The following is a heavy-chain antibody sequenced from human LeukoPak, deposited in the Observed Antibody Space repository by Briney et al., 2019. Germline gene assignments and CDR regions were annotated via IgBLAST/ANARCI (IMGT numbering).Heavy chain of an antibody. CDR1: GFTVSSNY. Sequence: GGSLRLSCAASGFTVSSNYMSWVRQPAWKGLEWVSVLYSGGATFYADSVKGRFTISRDTSKNTLYLQMNDLRADDTAVYYCTKLKGWYGEGFFDYWGQGTLVTVSS. J-gene: IGHJ4*02. CDR3: TKLKGWYGEGFFDY. D-gene: IGHD6-19*01. CDR2: LYSGGAT. V-gene: IGHV3-53*01.